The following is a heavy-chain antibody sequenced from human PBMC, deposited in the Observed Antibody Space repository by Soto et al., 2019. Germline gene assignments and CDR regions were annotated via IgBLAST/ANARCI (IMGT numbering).Heavy chain of an antibody. J-gene: IGHJ3*02. CDR1: GGSFSGYY. V-gene: IGHV4-34*01. CDR3: ARGRLRSCSGRSCERAVFDI. D-gene: IGHD2-15*01. CDR2: LNLGGST. Sequence: QVQLQQWGAGLLKPSETLSLTCAVYGGSFSGYYWNWIRQPPGKGLEWIGDLNLGGSTYYNASLKSRVSISVDTSKNQFSLKLSSVTAADTAVYYCARGRLRSCSGRSCERAVFDIWGQGTMATVS.